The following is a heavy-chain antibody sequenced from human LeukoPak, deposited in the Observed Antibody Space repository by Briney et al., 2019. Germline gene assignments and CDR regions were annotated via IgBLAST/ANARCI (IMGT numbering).Heavy chain of an antibody. CDR2: IIPIFGTA. Sequence: SVKVSCKASGGTFSSYVISWVRQAPGQGLEWVGGIIPIFGTANYAQKFQGRVTITADESTSTAYMELSSLRSEDTAVYYCAIIVVVPAAIRADWFDPWGQGTLVTVSS. D-gene: IGHD2-2*02. V-gene: IGHV1-69*13. CDR3: AIIVVVPAAIRADWFDP. CDR1: GGTFSSYV. J-gene: IGHJ5*02.